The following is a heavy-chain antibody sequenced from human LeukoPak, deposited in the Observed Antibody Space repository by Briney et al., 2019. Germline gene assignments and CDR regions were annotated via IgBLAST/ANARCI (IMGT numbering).Heavy chain of an antibody. D-gene: IGHD3-3*01. Sequence: SETLSLTCAVYGGSFSGFYWSWIRQPPGKGLEWIGQINHSGSTNYNPSLKSRVTISVDTSKNQFSLKLSSVTAADTAVYYCASTDFWSGYYTPAFDYWGQGTLVTLSS. CDR1: GGSFSGFY. V-gene: IGHV4-34*01. CDR3: ASTDFWSGYYTPAFDY. J-gene: IGHJ4*02. CDR2: INHSGST.